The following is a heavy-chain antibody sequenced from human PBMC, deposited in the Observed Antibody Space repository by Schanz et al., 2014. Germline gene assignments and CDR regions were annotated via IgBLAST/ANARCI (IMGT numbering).Heavy chain of an antibody. CDR2: ISGDHRNT. Sequence: EVQLLESGGGLVQPGGSLRLSCAASGFTFSSYAMSWVRQAPGKGLEWVSSISGDHRNTFYADSVKGRFTISRDNSKNPMYLQMASLTAEDDATYYCAKDAPNPFDLWGHGTLITVSS. J-gene: IGHJ2*01. CDR1: GFTFSSYA. CDR3: AKDAPNPFDL. V-gene: IGHV3-23*01.